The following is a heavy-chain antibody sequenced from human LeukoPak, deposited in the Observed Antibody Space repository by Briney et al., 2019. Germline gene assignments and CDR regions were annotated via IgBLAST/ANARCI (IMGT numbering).Heavy chain of an antibody. CDR2: MSGSGGSP. V-gene: IGHV3-23*01. D-gene: IGHD2-2*01. CDR1: GFTFNIYA. CDR3: AREVGIVVVPAAWAGYFDY. J-gene: IGHJ4*02. Sequence: PGGSLRLSCAASGFTFNIYAMNWVRQAPGGGLEWVSAMSGSGGSPYYADSVKGRFPISRDHSKNTLYLQMNSLRAEDTAVYYCAREVGIVVVPAAWAGYFDYWGQGTLVTVSS.